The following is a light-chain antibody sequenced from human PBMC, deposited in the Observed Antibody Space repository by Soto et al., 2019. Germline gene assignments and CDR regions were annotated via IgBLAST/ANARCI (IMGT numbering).Light chain of an antibody. CDR1: SSDIGGYNY. Sequence: QSALAQPASVSGSPGQSITISCAVTSSDIGGYNYVSWYQQHPGKAPKVMIYEVSNRPSGVSNRFSRSKSGNTASLTISGLQAEDEAVYYCSSYTSSSTLYVFGSGPKV. CDR2: EVS. CDR3: SSYTSSSTLYV. J-gene: IGLJ1*01. V-gene: IGLV2-14*01.